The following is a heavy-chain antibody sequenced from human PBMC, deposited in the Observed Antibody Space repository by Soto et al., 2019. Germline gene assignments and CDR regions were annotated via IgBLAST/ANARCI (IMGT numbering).Heavy chain of an antibody. V-gene: IGHV1-8*01. D-gene: IGHD2-2*01. CDR2: LSPNSGNT. J-gene: IGHJ5*01. CDR1: GYTVTAYD. CDR3: ARGRFYSETSPRFAF. Sequence: GAAVKVSCKASGYTVTAYDINWVRHVSGQGREWMGCLSPNSGNTVYAEKFQDRVNMTRDTSIIKAYMELSNLRFEDTAIYYRARGRFYSETSPRFAFWANATPLTASS.